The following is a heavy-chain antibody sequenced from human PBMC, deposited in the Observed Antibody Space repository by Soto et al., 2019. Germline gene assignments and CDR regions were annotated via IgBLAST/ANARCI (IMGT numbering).Heavy chain of an antibody. CDR1: GGSISSSSYY. D-gene: IGHD3-3*01. V-gene: IGHV4-39*01. CDR3: ARQYYDFWSGYYRGDYFDY. Sequence: SETLSLTCTVSGGSISSSSYYWGWIRQPPGKGLEWIGSIYYSGSTYYNPSLKSRVTISVDTSKNQFSLKLSSVTAADTAVYYCARQYYDFWSGYYRGDYFDYWGQGTLVTVS. CDR2: IYYSGST. J-gene: IGHJ4*02.